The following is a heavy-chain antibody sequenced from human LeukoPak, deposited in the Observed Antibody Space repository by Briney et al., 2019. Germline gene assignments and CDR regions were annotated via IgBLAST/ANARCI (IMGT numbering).Heavy chain of an antibody. D-gene: IGHD1-26*01. Sequence: RGSLRLSCAASGFTFSSYGMHWVRQAPGKGLEWVAFIRYDGSNKYYADSVKGRFTISRDNSENTLFLHMDSLRAADTAVYFCARVLSGSLDYWGQGTLVTVSS. J-gene: IGHJ4*02. CDR2: IRYDGSNK. CDR1: GFTFSSYG. CDR3: ARVLSGSLDY. V-gene: IGHV3-30*02.